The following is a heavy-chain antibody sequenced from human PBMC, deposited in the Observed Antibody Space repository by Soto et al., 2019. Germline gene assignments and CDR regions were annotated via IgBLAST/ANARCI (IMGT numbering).Heavy chain of an antibody. V-gene: IGHV1-46*01. J-gene: IGHJ4*01. CDR2: INPTGDRI. D-gene: IGHD3-16*01. CDR1: GYTFMNHY. Sequence: QVQLVQSGAEMKKPGASVKVSCTTYGYTFMNHYMHWMRQTPGQGLEWMGIINPTGDRINYAEKYDDRINLTTDTSASTVVIELNSLGLEYTDGYYCERAGGKMGGYFYHWGHRRLVNVSS. CDR3: ERAGGKMGGYFYH.